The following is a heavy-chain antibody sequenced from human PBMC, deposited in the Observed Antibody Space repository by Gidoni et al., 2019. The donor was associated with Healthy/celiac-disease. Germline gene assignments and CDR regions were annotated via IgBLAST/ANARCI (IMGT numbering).Heavy chain of an antibody. D-gene: IGHD3-22*01. CDR2: IKQDGSEK. J-gene: IGHJ2*01. Sequence: EVQLVESGGGLVQPGGSLRLSCAASGFTFSSYWLSWVRQAPGKGLEWVANIKQDGSEKYYVDSVKGRFTISRDNAKNSLYLQMNSLRAEDTAVYYCARGSFHTYYYDSDWYFDLWGRGTLVTVSS. V-gene: IGHV3-7*01. CDR1: GFTFSSYW. CDR3: ARGSFHTYYYDSDWYFDL.